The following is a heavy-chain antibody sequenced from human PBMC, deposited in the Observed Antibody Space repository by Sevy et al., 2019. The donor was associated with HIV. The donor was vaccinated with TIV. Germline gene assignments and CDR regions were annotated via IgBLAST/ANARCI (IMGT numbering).Heavy chain of an antibody. CDR2: INQHGSDK. CDR1: GFIFSNFW. J-gene: IGHJ4*02. Sequence: GGSLGLSCAGSGFIFSNFWMTWVRQGPGKGLEWVATINQHGSDKYYVDSVKGRFTISRDNAKNSVYLQMSSLRVEDTAMYYCASDYSWGQGTLVTVSS. CDR3: ASDYS. V-gene: IGHV3-7*01.